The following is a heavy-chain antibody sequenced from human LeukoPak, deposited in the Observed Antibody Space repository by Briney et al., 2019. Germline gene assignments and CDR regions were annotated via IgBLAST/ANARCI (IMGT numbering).Heavy chain of an antibody. CDR3: AVGRIWFNYYYYGMDV. CDR1: GGSISSGGYY. D-gene: IGHD2/OR15-2a*01. Sequence: SETLSLTCTVSGGSISSGGYYWSWIRQHPGKGLEWIGYIYYSGSTYYNPSLKSRVTISVDTSKNQFSLELSSVTAADTAVYYCAVGRIWFNYYYYGMDVWGQGTTVTVSS. J-gene: IGHJ6*02. CDR2: IYYSGST. V-gene: IGHV4-31*03.